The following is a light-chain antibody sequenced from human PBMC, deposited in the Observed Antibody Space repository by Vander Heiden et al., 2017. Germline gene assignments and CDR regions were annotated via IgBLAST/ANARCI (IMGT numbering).Light chain of an antibody. J-gene: IGLJ2*01. CDR3: SSYTSSSTLV. CDR2: DVS. CDR1: SSDVSGYNY. Sequence: QSALTQPASVSWSPGQSITISCTGTSSDVSGYNYVSWYQQHPGKAPKLMIYDVSNRPSGVSSRFSGSKSGNTASLTISGLQAEDEADYYCSSYTSSSTLVFGGGTKLTVL. V-gene: IGLV2-14*03.